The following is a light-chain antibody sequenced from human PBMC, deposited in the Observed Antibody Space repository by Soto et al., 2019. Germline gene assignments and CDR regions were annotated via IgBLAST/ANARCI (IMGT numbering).Light chain of an antibody. CDR2: EVS. Sequence: QSALTQPASVSGSPGQSITISCTGTSSAVGGYNYVSWYQQHPGKAPKLMIYEVSNRPSGVSNRFSGSKSGNTASLTISGLQAEDEADYYCSSYTTISTLEVFGGGTKLTVL. J-gene: IGLJ3*02. V-gene: IGLV2-14*01. CDR1: SSAVGGYNY. CDR3: SSYTTISTLEV.